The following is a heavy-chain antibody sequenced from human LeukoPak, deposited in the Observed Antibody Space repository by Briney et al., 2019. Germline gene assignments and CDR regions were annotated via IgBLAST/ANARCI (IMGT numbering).Heavy chain of an antibody. CDR2: IYYSGST. J-gene: IGHJ5*02. CDR3: ARLFRLLTGYRHPTNWFDP. Sequence: PSETLSLTCTVSGGSISSSSYYWGWIRQPPGKGLEWIGSIYYSGSTYYNPSLKSRVTISVDTSKNQFSLKLSSVTAADTAVYYCARLFRLLTGYRHPTNWFDPWGQGTLVTASS. D-gene: IGHD3-9*01. V-gene: IGHV4-39*07. CDR1: GGSISSSSYY.